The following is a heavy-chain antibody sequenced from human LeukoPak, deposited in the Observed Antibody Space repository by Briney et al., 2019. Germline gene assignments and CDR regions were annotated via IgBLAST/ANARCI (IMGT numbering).Heavy chain of an antibody. CDR3: ARRAYSAAYWKHFDY. CDR2: IYSSGST. CDR1: GGSISSGSYY. V-gene: IGHV4-61*02. Sequence: SETLSLTCTVSGGSISSGSYYWSWIRQPAGKGLEWIGRIYSSGSTNYNPSLKSRVTISVDTSKNQFSLKLNSVTAADTAVYFCARRAYSAAYWKHFDYWGQGTLVTVSS. J-gene: IGHJ4*02. D-gene: IGHD1-1*01.